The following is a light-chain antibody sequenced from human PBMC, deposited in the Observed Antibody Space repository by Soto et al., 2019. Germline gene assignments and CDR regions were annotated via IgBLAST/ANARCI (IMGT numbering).Light chain of an antibody. J-gene: IGKJ2*03. V-gene: IGKV3-20*01. Sequence: EIVLTQSPGTLSLSPGERATLSCRASQTISIYLAWYQHKPGQPPRLLIYDASTRATGIPDMFSGSGSGTDFTLTINRLEPEDFTMYYCQQYLSLPPYGVGQGTKLEI. CDR1: QTISIY. CDR3: QQYLSLPPYG. CDR2: DAS.